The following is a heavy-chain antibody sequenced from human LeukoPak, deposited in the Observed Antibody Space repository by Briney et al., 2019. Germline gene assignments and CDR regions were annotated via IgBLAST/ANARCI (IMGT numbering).Heavy chain of an antibody. D-gene: IGHD3-9*01. J-gene: IGHJ4*02. Sequence: ASVKVSCKASGYTFTGYYMHWVRQAPGQGLEWMGWINPNSGGTNYAQKFQGRVTMTRDTSISTAYMELSRLRSDDTAVYYCAREGVDILTGPPFDYWGQGTLVTVSS. CDR1: GYTFTGYY. CDR3: AREGVDILTGPPFDY. V-gene: IGHV1-2*02. CDR2: INPNSGGT.